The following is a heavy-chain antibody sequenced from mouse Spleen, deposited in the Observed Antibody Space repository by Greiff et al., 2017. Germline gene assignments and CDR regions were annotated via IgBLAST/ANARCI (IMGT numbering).Heavy chain of an antibody. V-gene: IGHV1-52*01. J-gene: IGHJ1*03. Sequence: QVQLQQPGAELVRPGSSVKLSCKASGYTFTSYWMHWVKQRPIQGLEWIGNIDPSDSETHYNQKFKDKATLTVDKSSSTAYMQLSSLTSEDSAVYYSARERRFITTVVATGYFDVWGTGTTVTVSS. CDR3: ARERRFITTVVATGYFDV. D-gene: IGHD1-1*01. CDR2: IDPSDSET. CDR1: GYTFTSYW.